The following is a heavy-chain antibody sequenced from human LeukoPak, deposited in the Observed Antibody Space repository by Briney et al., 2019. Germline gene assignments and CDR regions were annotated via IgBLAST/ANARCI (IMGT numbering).Heavy chain of an antibody. CDR3: VLYYYYSSGYYVDY. CDR2: ISGSGGST. J-gene: IGHJ4*02. D-gene: IGHD3-22*01. CDR1: GFTFSSYA. Sequence: GGSLRLSCAASGFTFSSYAMSWVRQAPGKGLDWVSAISGSGGSTYYADSVKGRFTISRDNSKNRLYLQMNSLRAEDTAVYYCVLYYYYSSGYYVDYWGQGTLVTVSS. V-gene: IGHV3-23*01.